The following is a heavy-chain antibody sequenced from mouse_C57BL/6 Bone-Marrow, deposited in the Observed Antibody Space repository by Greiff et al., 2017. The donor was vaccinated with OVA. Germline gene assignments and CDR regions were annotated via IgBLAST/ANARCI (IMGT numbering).Heavy chain of an antibody. D-gene: IGHD2-4*01. CDR2: IYPGDGDT. V-gene: IGHV1-80*01. CDR1: GYAFSSYW. J-gene: IGHJ3*01. CDR3: ARPDDYDGPC. Sequence: QVHVKQSGAELVKPGASVKISCKASGYAFSSYWMNWVKQRPGKGLEWIGQIYPGDGDTNYNGKFKGKATLTADKSSSTAYMQLSSLTSEDSAVYFCARPDDYDGPCWGQGTLVTVSA.